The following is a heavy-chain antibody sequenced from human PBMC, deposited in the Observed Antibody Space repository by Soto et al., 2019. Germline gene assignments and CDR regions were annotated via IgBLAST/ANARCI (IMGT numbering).Heavy chain of an antibody. Sequence: GGSLRLSCAASGFTFSDYYMSWIRQAPGKGLEWVSYISSSGSTIYYADSVKGRFTISRDNAKNSLYLQMNSLRAEDTAVYYCARLTGYSSSWYGRANWFDPWGQGTLVTVSS. V-gene: IGHV3-11*01. J-gene: IGHJ5*02. CDR2: ISSSGSTI. D-gene: IGHD6-13*01. CDR1: GFTFSDYY. CDR3: ARLTGYSSSWYGRANWFDP.